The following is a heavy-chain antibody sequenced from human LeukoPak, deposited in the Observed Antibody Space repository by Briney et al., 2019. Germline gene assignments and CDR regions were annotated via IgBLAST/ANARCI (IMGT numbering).Heavy chain of an antibody. J-gene: IGHJ4*02. Sequence: GGSLRLSCTASGFTFGDYVMSWFRQAPGKGLEWVGFIRSKAYGGTTEYAASVKGRFTISRDDSKSIAYLQMNSLRAEDTAVYYCAKSVGRSGSFDYWGQGTLVTVSS. D-gene: IGHD3-10*01. CDR1: GFTFGDYV. CDR3: AKSVGRSGSFDY. V-gene: IGHV3-49*03. CDR2: IRSKAYGGTT.